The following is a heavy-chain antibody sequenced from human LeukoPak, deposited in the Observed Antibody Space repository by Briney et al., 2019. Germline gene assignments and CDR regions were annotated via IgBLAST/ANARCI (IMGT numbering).Heavy chain of an antibody. V-gene: IGHV3-11*06. J-gene: IGHJ3*02. Sequence: SLRLSCAASGFTFSDYYMSWIRQAPGKGLEWVSSISSSSSYIYYADSVKGRFTISRDNAKNSLYLQMNSLRAEDTAVYYCARSDGDYGIGAFDIWGQGTMVTVSS. D-gene: IGHD4-17*01. CDR3: ARSDGDYGIGAFDI. CDR2: ISSSSSYI. CDR1: GFTFSDYY.